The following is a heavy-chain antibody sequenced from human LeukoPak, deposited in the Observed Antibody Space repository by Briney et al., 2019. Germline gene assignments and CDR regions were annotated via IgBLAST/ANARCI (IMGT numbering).Heavy chain of an antibody. D-gene: IGHD3-22*01. Sequence: ASVKVSCKASGYTFTSYGISWVRQAPGQGLEWMGWTSAYNGNTNYAQKLQGRVTMTTDTSTSTAYMELRSLRSDDTAVYYCARGETGSGYPPHFDYWGQGTLVTVSS. CDR1: GYTFTSYG. J-gene: IGHJ4*02. CDR3: ARGETGSGYPPHFDY. V-gene: IGHV1-18*01. CDR2: TSAYNGNT.